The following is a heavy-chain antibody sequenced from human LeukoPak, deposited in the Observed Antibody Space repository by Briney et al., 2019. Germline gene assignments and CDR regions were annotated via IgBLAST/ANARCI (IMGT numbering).Heavy chain of an antibody. V-gene: IGHV4-38-2*02. Sequence: SETLSLTCSVSGYSITSGYFWGWIRQPPGKGLEWIGSIYYSGSTYYNPSLKSRVTISVDTSKNQFSLKLSSVTAADTAVYYCARAGGDIVVVTENWFDPWGQGTLVTVSS. D-gene: IGHD2-21*02. CDR3: ARAGGDIVVVTENWFDP. CDR2: IYYSGST. CDR1: GYSITSGYF. J-gene: IGHJ5*02.